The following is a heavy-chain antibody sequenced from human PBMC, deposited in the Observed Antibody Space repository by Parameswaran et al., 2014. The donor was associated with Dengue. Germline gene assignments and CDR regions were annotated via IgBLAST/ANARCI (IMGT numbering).Heavy chain of an antibody. CDR2: IYPGDSDT. V-gene: IGHV5-51*01. D-gene: IGHD6-19*01. CDR3: ARQAVAGIIDAFDI. J-gene: IGHJ3*02. Sequence: VRQMPGKGLEWMGIIYPGDSDTRYSPSFQGQVTISADKSISTAYLQWSSLKASDTAMYYCARQAVAGIIDAFDIWGQGQWSPSPQ.